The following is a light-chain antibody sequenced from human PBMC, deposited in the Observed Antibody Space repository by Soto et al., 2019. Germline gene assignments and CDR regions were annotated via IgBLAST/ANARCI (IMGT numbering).Light chain of an antibody. J-gene: IGLJ1*01. CDR3: SSYTSSGTRV. CDR1: TSDVGGYNF. CDR2: EVS. V-gene: IGLV2-14*01. Sequence: QSALTQPASVSGSPGQSITISCTGTTSDVGGYNFVSWYQLHPGKAPKLMIFEVSNRPSGVSNRFSGSKSGNTASLIISGLQAEDEADYYCSSYTSSGTRVFGTGTKLTVL.